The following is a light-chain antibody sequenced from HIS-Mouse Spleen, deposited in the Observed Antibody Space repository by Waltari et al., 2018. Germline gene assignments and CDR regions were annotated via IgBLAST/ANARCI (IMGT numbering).Light chain of an antibody. CDR2: EVS. Sequence: QSALTQPPSASGSPGQSVTISCTGTSRDVGGYHYVSWYQQHPGQPPNLIIYEVSKRPSGVPDRFSGSKSGNTASLTVSGLQAEDEADYYCSSYAGSNNLVFGGGTKLTVL. V-gene: IGLV2-8*01. J-gene: IGLJ2*01. CDR3: SSYAGSNNLV. CDR1: SRDVGGYHY.